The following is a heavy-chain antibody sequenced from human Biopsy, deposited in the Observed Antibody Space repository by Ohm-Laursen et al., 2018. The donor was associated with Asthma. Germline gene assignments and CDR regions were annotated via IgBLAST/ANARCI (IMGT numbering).Heavy chain of an antibody. CDR2: IGSTRLYT. CDR3: ARHLSPGYHHYAMDV. D-gene: IGHD3-16*02. J-gene: IGHJ6*01. Sequence: SLRLSCSASGFTFSDSYMSWIRQAPGKGLEWISYIGSTRLYTNSADSVKGRFSTSRDNAKNSLYLHMNSLRVEDTAVYYCARHLSPGYHHYAMDVWGQGTTVTVSP. CDR1: GFTFSDSY. V-gene: IGHV3-11*06.